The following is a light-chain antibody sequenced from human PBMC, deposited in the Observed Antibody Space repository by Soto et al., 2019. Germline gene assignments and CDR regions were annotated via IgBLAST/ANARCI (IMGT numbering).Light chain of an antibody. Sequence: SVLTQPASVSGSPGQSITISCTGTSSDVGAYIFVSWYQQHPGKAPKLMIYDIINRPSGISNRFSGSKSGSMASLTISGLQSEDEADYFCSSYTTSNTLVFGGGTKLTVL. V-gene: IGLV2-14*03. CDR3: SSYTTSNTLV. CDR1: SSDVGAYIF. J-gene: IGLJ2*01. CDR2: DII.